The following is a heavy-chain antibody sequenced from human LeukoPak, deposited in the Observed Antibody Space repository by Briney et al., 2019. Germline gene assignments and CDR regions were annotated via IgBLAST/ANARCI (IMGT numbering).Heavy chain of an antibody. J-gene: IGHJ5*02. Sequence: PSETLSLTCTVSGGSISSYYWSWIRQPPGKGLEWIGYIYYSGSTNYNPSLKSRVTISVDTSKNQLSLKLSSVTAADTAIYYCARGGYYGSGNDFRFDPWGQGTLVTVSS. D-gene: IGHD3-10*01. CDR2: IYYSGST. CDR1: GGSISSYY. CDR3: ARGGYYGSGNDFRFDP. V-gene: IGHV4-59*01.